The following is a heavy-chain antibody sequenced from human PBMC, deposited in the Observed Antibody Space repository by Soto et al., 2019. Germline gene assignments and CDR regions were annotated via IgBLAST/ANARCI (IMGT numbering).Heavy chain of an antibody. CDR2: IYHSGST. Sequence: QLQLQESGSGLVKPSPTLSLTCAVSGGSISSGGYSWRWIRQPPGTGLEWLGYIYHSGSTYYNPSLKSRVTISVDRSKNQFSLKLSSVTAADTAVYYCARGGAIWFDPWGQGTLVTVSS. CDR3: ARGGAIWFDP. CDR1: GGSISSGGYS. J-gene: IGHJ5*02. V-gene: IGHV4-30-2*01. D-gene: IGHD1-26*01.